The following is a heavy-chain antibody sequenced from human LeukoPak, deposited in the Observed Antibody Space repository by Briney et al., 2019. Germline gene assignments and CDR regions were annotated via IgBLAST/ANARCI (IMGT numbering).Heavy chain of an antibody. Sequence: SETLSLTCAVSGYSISSGYYWSWIRQPPGKGLEWIGYIYYSGSTNYNPSLKSRVTISVDTSKNQFSLKLSSVTAADTAVYYCARAPQKYYYDSSGRFDYWGQGTLVTVSS. CDR1: GYSISSGYY. CDR2: IYYSGST. D-gene: IGHD3-22*01. CDR3: ARAPQKYYYDSSGRFDY. V-gene: IGHV4-61*01. J-gene: IGHJ4*02.